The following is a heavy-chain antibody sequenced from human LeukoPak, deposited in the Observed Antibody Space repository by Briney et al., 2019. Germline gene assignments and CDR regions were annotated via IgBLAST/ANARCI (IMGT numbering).Heavy chain of an antibody. CDR1: GGTFSSYA. V-gene: IGHV1-69*04. Sequence: SVKVSCKASGGTFSSYAISWVRQAPGQGLEWMGRIIPILGIANYAQKFQGRVTITADKSTSTAYMELSSLRSEDTAVYYCARELGHYDILTDHSLYYFDYWGQGTLVTVSS. CDR3: ARELGHYDILTDHSLYYFDY. J-gene: IGHJ4*02. CDR2: IIPILGIA. D-gene: IGHD3-9*01.